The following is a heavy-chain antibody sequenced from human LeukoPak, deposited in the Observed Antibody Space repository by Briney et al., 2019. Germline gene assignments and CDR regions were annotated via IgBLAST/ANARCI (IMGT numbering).Heavy chain of an antibody. Sequence: ASVKVSCKASGYTFTGDYMHWVRQAPGQGLEWMGWINPNSGGTNYAQKFQGRVTMTRDTSISTAYMELSRLRSDDTAVYYCARDLGDYRYYYYYMDVWGKGTTVTVSS. CDR1: GYTFTGDY. CDR2: INPNSGGT. J-gene: IGHJ6*03. D-gene: IGHD4-17*01. CDR3: ARDLGDYRYYYYYMDV. V-gene: IGHV1-2*02.